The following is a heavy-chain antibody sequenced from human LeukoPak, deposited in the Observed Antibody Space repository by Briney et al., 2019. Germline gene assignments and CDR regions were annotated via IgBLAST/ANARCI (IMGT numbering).Heavy chain of an antibody. V-gene: IGHV4-34*01. Sequence: KTSETLSLTCAVYGGSFSGYYSSWIRQPPGKGLEWIGEINHCGSTNYNPSLKSRVTISVDTSKNQFSLKLSSVTAADTAVYYCASGLGSIAAAGPPTFDAFDIWGQGTMVTVSS. CDR3: ASGLGSIAAAGPPTFDAFDI. D-gene: IGHD6-13*01. CDR1: GGSFSGYY. J-gene: IGHJ3*02. CDR2: INHCGST.